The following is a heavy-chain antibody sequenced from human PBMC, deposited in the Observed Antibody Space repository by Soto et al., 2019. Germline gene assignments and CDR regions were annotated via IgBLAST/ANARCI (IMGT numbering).Heavy chain of an antibody. Sequence: PGGSLRLSCASSGFTFVNYAMIWVRQAPGKGLEWVSTISGNGRVTYYADSVRGRFTISRDSAENSLFLQMNSLKDDDTAAYYCARSVAGHFDYWGQGTLVTVSS. CDR3: ARSVAGHFDY. J-gene: IGHJ4*02. CDR2: ISGNGRVT. D-gene: IGHD6-19*01. CDR1: GFTFVNYA. V-gene: IGHV3-23*01.